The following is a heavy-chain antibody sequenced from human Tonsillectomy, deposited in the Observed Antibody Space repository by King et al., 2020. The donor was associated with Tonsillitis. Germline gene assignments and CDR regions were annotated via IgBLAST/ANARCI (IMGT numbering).Heavy chain of an antibody. D-gene: IGHD3-16*02. V-gene: IGHV3-15*01. CDR1: GFTFSNAW. J-gene: IGHJ2*01. CDR3: TTDPRYPSWFDL. Sequence: VQLVESGGGLVKPGGSLRLSCAASGFTFSNAWMSWVRQAPGKGLEWVGRIKSKTDGGTTDYAAPVKGRFTISRDDSKNRMNLQMNRLKNEDTAVYYCTTDPRYPSWFDLWGRGTLVTVSS. CDR2: IKSKTDGGTT.